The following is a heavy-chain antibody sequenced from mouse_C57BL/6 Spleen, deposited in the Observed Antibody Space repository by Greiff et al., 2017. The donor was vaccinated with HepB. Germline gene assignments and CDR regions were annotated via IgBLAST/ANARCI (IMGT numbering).Heavy chain of an antibody. CDR2: INPYNGGT. D-gene: IGHD2-5*01. CDR3: ARGRSNYERDAMDY. J-gene: IGHJ4*01. Sequence: EVKLMESGPVLVKPGASVKMSCKASGYTFTDYYMNWVKQSHGKSLEWIGVINPYNGGTSYNQKFKGKATLTVDKSSSTAYMELNSLTSEDSAVYYCARGRSNYERDAMDYWGQGTSVTVSS. CDR1: GYTFTDYY. V-gene: IGHV1-19*01.